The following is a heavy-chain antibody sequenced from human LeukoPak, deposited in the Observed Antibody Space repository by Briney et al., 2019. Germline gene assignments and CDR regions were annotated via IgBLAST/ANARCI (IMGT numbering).Heavy chain of an antibody. Sequence: SETLSLTCAVYGGSFSGYYWSWIRQPPGKGLEWIGEINHSGSTNYNPSLKSRVTISVDTSKNQFSLKLSSVTAADTAVYYCARVPPPSYCSSTSCYRPGSKFDPWGQGTLVTVSS. J-gene: IGHJ5*02. CDR2: INHSGST. CDR3: ARVPPPSYCSSTSCYRPGSKFDP. D-gene: IGHD2-2*01. CDR1: GGSFSGYY. V-gene: IGHV4-34*01.